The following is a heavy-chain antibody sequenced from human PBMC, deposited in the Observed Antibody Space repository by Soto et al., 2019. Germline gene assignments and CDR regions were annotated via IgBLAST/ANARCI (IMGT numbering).Heavy chain of an antibody. CDR3: ARHGRVGATWGLGYYYYGMDV. CDR1: GYSFTSYW. J-gene: IGHJ6*02. Sequence: PGESLKISCKGSGYSFTSYWIGWVRQMPGKGLEGMGIIYPGDSDTRYSPSFQGQVTISADKSISTAYLQWSSLKASDTAMYYCARHGRVGATWGLGYYYYGMDVWGQGTTVTVSS. V-gene: IGHV5-51*01. D-gene: IGHD1-26*01. CDR2: IYPGDSDT.